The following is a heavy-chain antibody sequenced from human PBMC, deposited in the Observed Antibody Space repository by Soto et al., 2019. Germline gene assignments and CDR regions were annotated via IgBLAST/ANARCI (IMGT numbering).Heavy chain of an antibody. CDR2: IYPGGSDS. Sequence: GESLKISCKGSGYNFPTYWIAWVRQMPGKGLEWMGIIYPGGSDSRYSPSFQGQVTISADKSISTAYLQWSSLKASDTAMYYCARQYYDNGGGAFDIWGQGTMVTVSS. V-gene: IGHV5-51*01. D-gene: IGHD3-22*01. CDR1: GYNFPTYW. J-gene: IGHJ3*02. CDR3: ARQYYDNGGGAFDI.